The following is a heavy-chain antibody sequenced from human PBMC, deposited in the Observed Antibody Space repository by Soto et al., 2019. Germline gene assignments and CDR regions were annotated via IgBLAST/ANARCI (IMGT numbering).Heavy chain of an antibody. D-gene: IGHD3-10*01. CDR2: IYYSGST. J-gene: IGHJ4*02. CDR1: SGSISSFY. V-gene: IGHV4-59*01. Sequence: PSETLSLTCTVSSGSISSFYWSWIRQPPGKGLEWIGYIYYSGSTNYNPSLKSRVTISVDTSKNQFSLKLRSVTAADTAVYYCARDINNYFDSWGQGPLVTVS. CDR3: ARDINNYFDS.